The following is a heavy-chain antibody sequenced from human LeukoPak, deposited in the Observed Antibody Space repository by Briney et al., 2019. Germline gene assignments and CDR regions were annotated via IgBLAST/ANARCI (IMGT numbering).Heavy chain of an antibody. D-gene: IGHD3-22*01. Sequence: PGGSLRLSCAASGFTFRNYWMGWVRQAPGKGLEWVANTKKDGSEKEYVDSVKGRFTISRDNAKNSLYLQMNSLRVEDTAVYYCVRVDTSGYYYELSFDYWGQETLVTVSS. J-gene: IGHJ4*02. CDR1: GFTFRNYW. CDR3: VRVDTSGYYYELSFDY. CDR2: TKKDGSEK. V-gene: IGHV3-7*01.